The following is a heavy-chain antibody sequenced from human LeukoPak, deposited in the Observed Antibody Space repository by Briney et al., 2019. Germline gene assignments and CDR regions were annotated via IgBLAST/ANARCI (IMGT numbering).Heavy chain of an antibody. CDR1: GFTFSGYA. J-gene: IGHJ4*02. V-gene: IGHV3-23*01. CDR3: AKGPGIAAAGTLDY. Sequence: GGSLRLSCAASGFTFSGYAMSWVRQAPGKGLEWVSAISGSGGSTYYADSVKGRFTISRDNSKNTLYLQMNSLRAEDTAVYYCAKGPGIAAAGTLDYWGQGTLVTVSS. D-gene: IGHD6-13*01. CDR2: ISGSGGST.